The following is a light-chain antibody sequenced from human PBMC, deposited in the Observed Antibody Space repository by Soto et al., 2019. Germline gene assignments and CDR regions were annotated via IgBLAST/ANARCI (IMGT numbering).Light chain of an antibody. CDR3: HQYGSTPMYT. Sequence: EIVLTQSPGTLSLSPGERATLSCRASQSVSSSYLAWYQQQPGQAPRLLIYGASTRATGIPDRFSGGGSATDFTLTISRLEPEDFAVYYCHQYGSTPMYTFGQGTKLEIK. CDR2: GAS. V-gene: IGKV3-20*01. J-gene: IGKJ2*01. CDR1: QSVSSSY.